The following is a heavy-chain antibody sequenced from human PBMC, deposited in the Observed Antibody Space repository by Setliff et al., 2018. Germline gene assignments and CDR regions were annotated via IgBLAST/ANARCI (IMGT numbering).Heavy chain of an antibody. CDR2: ISGSGGST. Sequence: PGGSLRLSCAASGFTFSSYAMSWVRQAPGKGLEWVSAISGSGGSTYYADSVRGRFTISRDNAKNTLYLQMNSLRAEDTAVYYCARAARIAAAGPFDYWGQGTLVTVSS. CDR3: ARAARIAAAGPFDY. D-gene: IGHD6-13*01. V-gene: IGHV3-23*01. J-gene: IGHJ4*02. CDR1: GFTFSSYA.